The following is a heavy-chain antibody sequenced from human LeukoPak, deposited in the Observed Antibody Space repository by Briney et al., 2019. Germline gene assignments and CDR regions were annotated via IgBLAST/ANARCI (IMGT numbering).Heavy chain of an antibody. V-gene: IGHV4-4*07. J-gene: IGHJ6*03. CDR2: NTTGST. D-gene: IGHD3-10*01. Sequence: SETLSLTCTVSGGSISSDYWSWIRQPAGKGLEWIGRNTTGSTNYSPSLKSRVTMSVDTSKNQFSLKLSSVTVADTAVYYCARDVKSRRRQWFGELSVYYYYYMDVWGKGTTVTISS. CDR3: ARDVKSRRRQWFGELSVYYYYYMDV. CDR1: GGSISSDY.